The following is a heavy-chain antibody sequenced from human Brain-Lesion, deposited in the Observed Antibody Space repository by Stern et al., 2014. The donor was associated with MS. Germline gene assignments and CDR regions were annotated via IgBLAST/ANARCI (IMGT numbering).Heavy chain of an antibody. Sequence: VQLVESGPGLVKPSQTLSLSCTVSGGSISSGGYYWSWIRQPAGKGLEWIGRIFNSGSTSYHPPLQNRVTISIDTSKNQFSLRLNSMTAADTAVYYCARGRVVPGFQYYATDVWGQGTTVIVSS. CDR1: GGSISSGGYY. V-gene: IGHV4-61*02. CDR2: IFNSGST. CDR3: ARGRVVPGFQYYATDV. D-gene: IGHD2-2*01. J-gene: IGHJ6*02.